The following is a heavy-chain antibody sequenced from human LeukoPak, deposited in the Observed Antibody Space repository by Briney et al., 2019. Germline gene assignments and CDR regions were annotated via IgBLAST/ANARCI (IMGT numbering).Heavy chain of an antibody. D-gene: IGHD5-24*01. V-gene: IGHV3-23*01. CDR2: ISGSGGVT. CDR1: GFTYNNYA. J-gene: IGHJ4*02. CDR3: AKVQEMGTILPPFHY. Sequence: GGSLRLSCEASGFTYNNYAMSWVRQAPGKGLEWVSAISGSGGVTYYADSVKGRFTISRDNSKNTLYLQGNSLRAADTAVYYCAKVQEMGTILPPFHYWGQGTLVTVSS.